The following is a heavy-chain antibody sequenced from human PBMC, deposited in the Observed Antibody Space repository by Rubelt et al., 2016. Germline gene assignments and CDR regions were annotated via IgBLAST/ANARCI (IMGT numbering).Heavy chain of an antibody. Sequence: QVQLQQWGAGLLKPSETLSLTCAVYGGSFSGYYWSWIRQPPGKGLEWIGEINHSGSTNYNPSLKSRVAISVDTSKNQFSLKLSSVTAADTAVYYCARGVHWYFDLWGRGTLVTVSS. J-gene: IGHJ2*01. CDR2: INHSGST. V-gene: IGHV4-34*01. CDR1: GGSFSGYY. CDR3: ARGVHWYFDL.